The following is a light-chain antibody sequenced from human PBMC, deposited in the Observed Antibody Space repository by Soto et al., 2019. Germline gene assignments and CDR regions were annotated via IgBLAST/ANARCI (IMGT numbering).Light chain of an antibody. CDR1: QSVSNSD. Sequence: EIVLTQSPSTLSLSPGERATLSCRASQSVSNSDLAWYQQKPGQTPRLLIYGASSRATGIPDRFSGSGSGTDFTLTISRLEPEDFAVYYCQQYGSSPATFGQGTKVDIK. CDR3: QQYGSSPAT. J-gene: IGKJ1*01. CDR2: GAS. V-gene: IGKV3-20*01.